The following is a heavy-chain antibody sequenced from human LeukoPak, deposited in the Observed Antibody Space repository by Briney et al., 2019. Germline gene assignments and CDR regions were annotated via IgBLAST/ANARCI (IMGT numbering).Heavy chain of an antibody. D-gene: IGHD2/OR15-2a*01. Sequence: GASVKVSCTASGYTFTIYYMQWVRHPPGQGLVWVGVINPSGGSTSYAQMFWGRVTMTRDTATRTVYVYLSSLRSEGTAVYYCARDARLGKVYILGIDPWGQGTLVTVSS. J-gene: IGHJ5*02. V-gene: IGHV1-46*01. CDR1: GYTFTIYY. CDR3: ARDARLGKVYILGIDP. CDR2: INPSGGST.